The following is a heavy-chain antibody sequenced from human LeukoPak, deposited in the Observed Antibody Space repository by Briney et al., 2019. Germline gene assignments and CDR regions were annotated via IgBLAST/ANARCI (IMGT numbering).Heavy chain of an antibody. D-gene: IGHD7-27*01. CDR1: GGSINGYF. Sequence: SETLSLTCTVSGGSINGYFWTWIRQPPGKELQWIGYIYNSEKTNYSPSLKSRVTMSLDTSKDQFSLRLSSVTAADTAVYYCARLVRWGQGIDVWGQGTTVTVSS. CDR2: IYNSEKT. J-gene: IGHJ6*02. CDR3: ARLVRWGQGIDV. V-gene: IGHV4-59*08.